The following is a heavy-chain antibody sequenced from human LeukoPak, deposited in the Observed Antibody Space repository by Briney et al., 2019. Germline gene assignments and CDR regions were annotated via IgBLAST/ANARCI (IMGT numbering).Heavy chain of an antibody. CDR2: IYYSGST. Sequence: PSETLSLTCTVSGGSISDGGYYWGWIRQPPGKGLEWIGNIYYSGSTYYNPSLKSRITISVDTSKNQFSLKLSSVTAADTAVYYCARQYCSSTSCYYYFDYWGQGTLVTVSS. V-gene: IGHV4-39*01. CDR1: GGSISDGGYY. CDR3: ARQYCSSTSCYYYFDY. D-gene: IGHD2-2*01. J-gene: IGHJ4*02.